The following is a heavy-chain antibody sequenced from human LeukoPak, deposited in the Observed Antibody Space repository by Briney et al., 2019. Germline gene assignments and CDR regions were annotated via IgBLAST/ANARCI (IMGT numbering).Heavy chain of an antibody. CDR1: GGSMSPYH. V-gene: IGHV4-59*08. Sequence: SETLSLTCTVSGGSMSPYHWGWIRQPPGKGLEWTGYIYYSGSTNYNPSLNSRVTISVDTSKNQFSLRLSSVTAADTAIYYCARGVYIAAAQYAYWGQGTLVTVSS. D-gene: IGHD6-13*01. J-gene: IGHJ4*02. CDR3: ARGVYIAAAQYAY. CDR2: IYYSGST.